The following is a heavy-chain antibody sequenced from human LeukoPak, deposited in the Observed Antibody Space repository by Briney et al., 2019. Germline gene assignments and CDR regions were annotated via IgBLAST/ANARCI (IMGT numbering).Heavy chain of an antibody. J-gene: IGHJ4*02. Sequence: ASVKVSCKASGYTFTGYCMHWVRQAPGQGLEWMGWINPNSGGTNYAQKFQGRVTMTRDTSISTAYMELSRLRSDDTAVYYCAREIEWELPSSFDYWGQGTLVTVSS. CDR1: GYTFTGYC. D-gene: IGHD1-26*01. CDR2: INPNSGGT. V-gene: IGHV1-2*02. CDR3: AREIEWELPSSFDY.